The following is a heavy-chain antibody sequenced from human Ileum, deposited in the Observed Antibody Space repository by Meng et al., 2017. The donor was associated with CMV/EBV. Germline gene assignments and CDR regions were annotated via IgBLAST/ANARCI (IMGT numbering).Heavy chain of an antibody. J-gene: IGHJ4*02. D-gene: IGHD2-2*01. Sequence: SETLSLTCNVSGDSISSYYWSWIRQPPGKGLEWIGYIYYSGSTNYNPSLKSRVTISVDTSKNQFSLKLSSVTAADTAVYYCARGYLYCSSTSCLDYWGQGTLVTVSS. V-gene: IGHV4-59*01. CDR1: GDSISSYY. CDR3: ARGYLYCSSTSCLDY. CDR2: IYYSGST.